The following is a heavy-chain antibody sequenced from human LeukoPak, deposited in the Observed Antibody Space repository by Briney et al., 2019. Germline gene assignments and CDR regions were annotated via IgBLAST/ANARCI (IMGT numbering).Heavy chain of an antibody. J-gene: IGHJ4*02. V-gene: IGHV3-21*01. CDR1: GFTFSSYA. D-gene: IGHD6-19*01. CDR2: ISSSSSYI. CDR3: ARDQQFPSGSRGWPFDY. Sequence: GGSLRLSCAASGFTFSSYALSWVRQAPGKGLEWVSSISSSSSYIYYADSVKGRFTISRDNAKNSLYLQMNSLRAEDTAVYYCARDQQFPSGSRGWPFDYWGQGTLVTVSS.